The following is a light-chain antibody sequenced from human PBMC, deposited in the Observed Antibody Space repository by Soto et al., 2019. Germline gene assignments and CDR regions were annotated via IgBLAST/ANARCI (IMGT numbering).Light chain of an antibody. CDR3: TSYTSSRTLD. CDR1: SRDVGAYNY. V-gene: IGLV2-14*01. CDR2: DVN. Sequence: QSVLTQPASVSGSPGQSITISCTGTSRDVGAYNYVSWYQQHPGKAPELMIYDVNYRPSGVSNRFSASKSGNTAPLTISGLQAEDEADYYCTSYTSSRTLDFGIGTKVTV. J-gene: IGLJ1*01.